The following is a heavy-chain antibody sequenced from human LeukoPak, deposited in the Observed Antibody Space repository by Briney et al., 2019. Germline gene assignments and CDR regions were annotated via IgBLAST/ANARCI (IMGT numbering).Heavy chain of an antibody. CDR3: ARVLTDFRPGWFDP. CDR2: IYYSGST. J-gene: IGHJ5*02. CDR1: SGSISSGGYY. Sequence: SETLSLTCTVSSGSISSGGYYWSWIRQHPGKGLEWIGYIYYSGSTYYNPSLKSRVTISVDTSKNQFSLKLSSVTAADTAVYYCARVLTDFRPGWFDPWGQGTLVTVSS. D-gene: IGHD3-3*01. V-gene: IGHV4-31*03.